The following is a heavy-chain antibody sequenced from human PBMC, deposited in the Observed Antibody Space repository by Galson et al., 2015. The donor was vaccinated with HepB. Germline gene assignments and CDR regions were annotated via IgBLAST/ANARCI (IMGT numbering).Heavy chain of an antibody. CDR3: ARDLGYCGRTSCSGSLHYCGMNV. CDR1: GFTFSSYV. Sequence: SLRLSCAASGFTFSSYVMYWVRQAPGKGLEWVAVTSYDGSNKYYADSVKGRFTMSRDNSKNTVNLQMNSLRAEDTAVYYCARDLGYCGRTSCSGSLHYCGMNVWGQGTTVTASS. V-gene: IGHV3-30-3*01. J-gene: IGHJ6*02. D-gene: IGHD2-2*01. CDR2: TSYDGSNK.